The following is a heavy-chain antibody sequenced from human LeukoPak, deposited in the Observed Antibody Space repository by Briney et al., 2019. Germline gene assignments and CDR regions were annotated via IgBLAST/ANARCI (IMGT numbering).Heavy chain of an antibody. V-gene: IGHV4-4*07. D-gene: IGHD1-26*01. CDR1: GGSISSYY. J-gene: IGHJ3*02. CDR2: IYTSGST. Sequence: PSETLSLTCTVSGGSISSYYWSWIRQPAGKGLEWIGRIYTSGSTNYNPSLKSRVTMSVDTSKNQFSLKLSSVTAADTAVYYCARDRWELLQVAFDIWGQGTMVTASS. CDR3: ARDRWELLQVAFDI.